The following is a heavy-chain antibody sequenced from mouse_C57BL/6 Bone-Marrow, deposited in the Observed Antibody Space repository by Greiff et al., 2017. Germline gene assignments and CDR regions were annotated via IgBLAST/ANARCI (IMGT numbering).Heavy chain of an antibody. Sequence: VQLQQSGAELVRPGASVKLSCTASGFNIKDDYMHWVKQRPEQGLEWIGWLDPENGDTEYASKFQGKATITADTSSNTAYLQLSSLTSEDTDVYYCTSHYYGLDYWGQGTTLTVSS. CDR2: LDPENGDT. CDR3: TSHYYGLDY. D-gene: IGHD1-1*01. CDR1: GFNIKDDY. J-gene: IGHJ2*01. V-gene: IGHV14-4*01.